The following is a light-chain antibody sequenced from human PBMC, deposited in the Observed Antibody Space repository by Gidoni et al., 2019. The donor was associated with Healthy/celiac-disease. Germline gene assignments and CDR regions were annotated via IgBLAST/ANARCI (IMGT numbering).Light chain of an antibody. J-gene: IGKJ3*01. CDR3: QQSYSTRRIFT. V-gene: IGKV1-39*01. CDR1: QSISSY. CDR2: AAS. Sequence: DIQMTQSPSSLSASVGDRVTITCRASQSISSYLNWYQQKPGKAPKLLIYAASSLQSGVPSRFSGSGSGTDFTLTISSLQPEDFATYYCQQSYSTRRIFTFGPGTKVDIK.